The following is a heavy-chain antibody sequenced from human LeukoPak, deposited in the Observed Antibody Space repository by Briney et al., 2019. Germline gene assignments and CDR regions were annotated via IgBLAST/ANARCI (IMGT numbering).Heavy chain of an antibody. V-gene: IGHV3-23*01. CDR3: AKDSSITIFGVVTPRPIDY. Sequence: GGSLRLSCAASGFTFSSYAMSWVRQAPGKGLEWVSDISGSGGSTYYADSVKGRFTISRDNSKNTLYLQMNSLRAEDTAVYYCAKDSSITIFGVVTPRPIDYWGQGTLVTVSS. D-gene: IGHD3-3*01. CDR2: ISGSGGST. J-gene: IGHJ4*02. CDR1: GFTFSSYA.